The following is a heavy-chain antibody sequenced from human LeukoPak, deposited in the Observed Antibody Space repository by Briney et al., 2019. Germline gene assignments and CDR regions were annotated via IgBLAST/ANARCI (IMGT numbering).Heavy chain of an antibody. V-gene: IGHV4-59*01. Sequence: SETLSLTCTVSGGSISSYYWSWIRQPPGKGLEWIGYIYYSGSTNYNPSLKSRVTISVDTSKNQFSLKLSSMTAADTAVYYCAREDYYYYGMDVWGQGTTVTVSS. CDR1: GGSISSYY. J-gene: IGHJ6*02. CDR2: IYYSGST. CDR3: AREDYYYYGMDV.